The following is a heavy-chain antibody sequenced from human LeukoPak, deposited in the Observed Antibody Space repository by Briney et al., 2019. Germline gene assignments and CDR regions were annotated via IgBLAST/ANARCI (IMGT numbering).Heavy chain of an antibody. V-gene: IGHV1-8*01. CDR3: ARLLLSSSWYSRI. Sequence: ASVKVSCKASGYTFTSYDINWVRQATGQGLEWMGWMNPNSGNTGYAQKFQGRVTMTRNTSISTAYMELSSLKASDTAMYYCARLLLSSSWYSRIWGQGTLVTVSS. D-gene: IGHD6-13*01. CDR2: MNPNSGNT. CDR1: GYTFTSYD. J-gene: IGHJ4*02.